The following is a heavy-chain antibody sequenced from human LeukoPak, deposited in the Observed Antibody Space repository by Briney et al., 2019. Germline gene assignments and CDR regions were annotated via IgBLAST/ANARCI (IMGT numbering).Heavy chain of an antibody. CDR3: AALGIDSGSYLWWGVGDTDAFDI. V-gene: IGHV3-21*04. D-gene: IGHD1-26*01. J-gene: IGHJ3*02. Sequence: GGSLRLSCAASGFTFSSYSMNWVRQAPGKGLEWVSSISSSSSYIYYADSVKGRFTISRDNAKNSLYLQMNSLRSEDTAVYYCAALGIDSGSYLWWGVGDTDAFDIWGQGTMVTVSS. CDR2: ISSSSSYI. CDR1: GFTFSSYS.